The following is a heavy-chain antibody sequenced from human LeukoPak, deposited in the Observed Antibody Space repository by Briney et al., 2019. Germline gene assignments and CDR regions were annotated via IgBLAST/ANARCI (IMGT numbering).Heavy chain of an antibody. CDR1: GFTFSGYA. CDR2: ISGSGGST. CDR3: AKDSLMVRGVRDY. Sequence: GCALRLSCAGSGFTFSGYARSGVRQAPGKGLELRSAISGSGGSTYYADAVKGRFTISRDNSKNTLYLQMNSLRAEDTAVYYCAKDSLMVRGVRDYWGQGTLVTVSS. V-gene: IGHV3-23*01. J-gene: IGHJ4*02. D-gene: IGHD3-10*01.